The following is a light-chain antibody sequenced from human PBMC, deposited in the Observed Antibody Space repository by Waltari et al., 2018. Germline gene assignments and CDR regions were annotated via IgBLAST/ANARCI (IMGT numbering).Light chain of an antibody. Sequence: DIQMTQSPSSLSAFVGDRVTITCRASQVFDTYLAWYQQKRGMPPKLLIYGASTMQSGVPLRFRGSGSGTDFTLTITSLQPEDAATYYCQRYGGVPWTFGQGTKVEIK. CDR2: GAS. J-gene: IGKJ1*01. CDR3: QRYGGVPWT. V-gene: IGKV1-27*01. CDR1: QVFDTY.